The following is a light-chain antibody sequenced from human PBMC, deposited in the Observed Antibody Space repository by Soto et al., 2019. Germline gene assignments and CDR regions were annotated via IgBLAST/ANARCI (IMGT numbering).Light chain of an antibody. CDR3: CSYAASSTPYV. V-gene: IGLV2-11*01. J-gene: IGLJ1*01. CDR2: DVN. Sequence: QSVLTQPRSVSGSPGQSVTISCTGTSNDVGRFDYVSWYQQHPGKAPKVIIYDVNERPSGVPNRFSGSKSGNTASLTISGLQADDEADYYCCSYAASSTPYVFGTGTKVTVL. CDR1: SNDVGRFDY.